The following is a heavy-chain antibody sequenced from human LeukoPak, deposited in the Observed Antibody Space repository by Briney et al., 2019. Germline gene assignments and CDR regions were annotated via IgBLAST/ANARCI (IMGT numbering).Heavy chain of an antibody. D-gene: IGHD5-24*01. J-gene: IGHJ4*02. V-gene: IGHV3-48*03. CDR2: IYSSGHTI. CDR3: ATGGWLQPFDY. Sequence: GGSLRLSCTASGFAFSSYEVNWVRQAPGRGLEWVSYIYSSGHTIYYADSVKGRFTISRDNAKNSLYLQMNSLRAEDTAVYYCATGGWLQPFDYWGQGTLVTVSS. CDR1: GFAFSSYE.